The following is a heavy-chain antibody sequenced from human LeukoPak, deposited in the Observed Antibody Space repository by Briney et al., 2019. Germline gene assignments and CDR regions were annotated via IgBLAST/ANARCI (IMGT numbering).Heavy chain of an antibody. Sequence: GAPLILSCAASGFIFSSYSMNWVRQAPGKGLEWGSYISSSSSTIYYAESVKGRFTSSRDNAKNSLYLQMNSLRDEDMAVYYCARSFGYYYDRSGQFDYWGQGTLGTVSS. D-gene: IGHD3-22*01. CDR3: ARSFGYYYDRSGQFDY. CDR2: ISSSSSTI. J-gene: IGHJ4*02. V-gene: IGHV3-48*02. CDR1: GFIFSSYS.